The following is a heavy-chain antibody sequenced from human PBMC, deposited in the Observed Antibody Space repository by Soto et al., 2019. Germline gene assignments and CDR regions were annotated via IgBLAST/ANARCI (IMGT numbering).Heavy chain of an antibody. V-gene: IGHV4-31*02. J-gene: IGHJ2*01. CDR3: FFFQAEDGIRDL. D-gene: IGHD3-3*01. Sequence: QHPGKGLEWIGYIYYIGSTYYNPSLKSRVTISVDTSKNQFSLKLSAVGDAERAVYDFFFFQAEDGIRDL. CDR2: IYYIGST.